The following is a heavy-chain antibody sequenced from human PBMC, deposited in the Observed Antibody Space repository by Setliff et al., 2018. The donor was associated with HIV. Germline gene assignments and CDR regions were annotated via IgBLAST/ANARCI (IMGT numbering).Heavy chain of an antibody. V-gene: IGHV4-59*08. J-gene: IGHJ6*03. CDR1: GGSMSSYY. D-gene: IGHD1-1*01. CDR3: VRTYNDLENYYHHYYYMDV. Sequence: TSETLSLTCTASGGSMSSYYWSWIRQPPGKGLEWIGYIYYSGSTNYNPSLKSRVTISVDTSKNQFSLKLRSVTAADTAVYYCVRTYNDLENYYHHYYYMDVWGKGTTVTVSS. CDR2: IYYSGST.